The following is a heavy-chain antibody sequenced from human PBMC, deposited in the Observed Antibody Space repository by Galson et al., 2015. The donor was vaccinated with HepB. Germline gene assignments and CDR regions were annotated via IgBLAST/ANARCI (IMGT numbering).Heavy chain of an antibody. CDR1: GGSFSGYY. Sequence: TLSLTCAVYGGSFSGYYWSWIRQPPGKGLEWIGEINHSGSTNYNPSLKSRVTISVDTSKNQFSLKLSSVTAADTAVYYCARGATLGIVVVVAAIYYFDYWGRGTLVTVSS. J-gene: IGHJ4*02. CDR3: ARGATLGIVVVVAAIYYFDY. CDR2: INHSGST. V-gene: IGHV4-34*01. D-gene: IGHD2-15*01.